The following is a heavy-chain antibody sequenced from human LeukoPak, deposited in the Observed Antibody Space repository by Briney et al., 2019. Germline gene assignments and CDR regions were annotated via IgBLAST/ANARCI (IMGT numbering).Heavy chain of an antibody. CDR2: IYYSGST. J-gene: IGHJ6*02. CDR3: ASSSVLRYFDWLSSGMGYYYYGMDV. Sequence: SETLSLTCTVSGGSISSYYWSWIRQPPGKGLGWIGYIYYSGSTNYNPSLKSRVTISVDTSKNQFSLKLSSVTAADTAVYYCASSSVLRYFDWLSSGMGYYYYGMDVWGQGTTVTVSS. D-gene: IGHD3-9*01. V-gene: IGHV4-59*08. CDR1: GGSISSYY.